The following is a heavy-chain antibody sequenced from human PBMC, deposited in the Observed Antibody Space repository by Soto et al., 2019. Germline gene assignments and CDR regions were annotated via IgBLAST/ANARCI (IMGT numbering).Heavy chain of an antibody. CDR1: GGSISSGGYS. Sequence: PSETLSLTCTVSGGSISSGGYSWSWIRQPPGKGLEWIGYIYHGSTYYNPSLKSRVTISVDRSKNQFSLKLSSVTAADTAVYYCARLTYCGGDCYRVFDPWGQRSLDTGSS. J-gene: IGHJ5*02. V-gene: IGHV4-30-2*01. CDR2: IYHGST. D-gene: IGHD2-21*02. CDR3: ARLTYCGGDCYRVFDP.